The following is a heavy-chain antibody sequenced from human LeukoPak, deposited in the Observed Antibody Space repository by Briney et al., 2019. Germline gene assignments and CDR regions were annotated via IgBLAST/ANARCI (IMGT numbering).Heavy chain of an antibody. CDR3: ANGILNYDILTGYGSIDY. D-gene: IGHD3-9*01. V-gene: IGHV1-18*01. Sequence: VASVKVSCKASGYTFTSYGISWVRQAPGQGLEWMGWISAYNGNTNYAQKLQGRVTMTTDTSTSTAYMELRSLRSDDTAVYYCANGILNYDILTGYGSIDYWGQGTLVTVSS. CDR2: ISAYNGNT. J-gene: IGHJ4*02. CDR1: GYTFTSYG.